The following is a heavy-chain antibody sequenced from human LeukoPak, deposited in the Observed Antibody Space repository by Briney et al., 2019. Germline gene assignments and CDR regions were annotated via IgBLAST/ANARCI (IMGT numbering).Heavy chain of an antibody. V-gene: IGHV4-59*08. CDR3: ARHVYNGCFGY. Sequence: SETLSLTCTVSGGSISNYYWTWIRQPPGKGLEWIGYIHNSGNTNYNPSLRSRVSMSVDTSKNQLSLKLSYVTAADTAVYYCARHVYNGCFGYWGQGTLVTVSS. J-gene: IGHJ4*02. CDR1: GGSISNYY. D-gene: IGHD5-24*01. CDR2: IHNSGNT.